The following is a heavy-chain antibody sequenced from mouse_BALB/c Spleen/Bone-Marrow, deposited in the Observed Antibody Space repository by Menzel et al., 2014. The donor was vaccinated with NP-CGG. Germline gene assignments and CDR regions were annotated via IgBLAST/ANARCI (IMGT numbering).Heavy chain of an antibody. J-gene: IGHJ2*01. CDR1: GYSITSGYG. D-gene: IGHD1-1*01. CDR2: IHYSGYT. V-gene: IGHV3-1*02. CDR3: VRETPVVADFDY. Sequence: VQLQQSGPDLVKPSQSLSLTCTVTGYSITSGYGWHWIRQFPGNKLEWMGYIHYSGYTDYNPSLKSRISITRDTSKNQFFLQLNSVTTEDTATYYCVRETPVVADFDYWGQGTTPTVSS.